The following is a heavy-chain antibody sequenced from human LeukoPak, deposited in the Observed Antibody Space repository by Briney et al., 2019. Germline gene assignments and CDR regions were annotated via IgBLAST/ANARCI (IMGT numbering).Heavy chain of an antibody. D-gene: IGHD2-21*02. J-gene: IGHJ4*02. CDR2: ISGSGGST. CDR1: GFTFSSYA. Sequence: GGSLRLSCAASGFTFSSYAMSWVRQAPGKGLEWVSAISGSGGSTYYADSVKGRFTISRGNSKNTLYLQMNSLRAEDTAVYYCAKDGASYCGGDCYSIFDYWGQGTLVTVSS. V-gene: IGHV3-23*01. CDR3: AKDGASYCGGDCYSIFDY.